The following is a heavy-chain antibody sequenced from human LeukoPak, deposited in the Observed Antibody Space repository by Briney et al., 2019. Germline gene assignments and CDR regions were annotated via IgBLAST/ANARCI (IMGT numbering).Heavy chain of an antibody. CDR3: ARGVFIAAAQYGY. D-gene: IGHD6-13*01. CDR1: GGSISSYY. CDR2: IYYSGTT. Sequence: SETLSLTCTVSGGSISSYYWSWIRQPPGKGLEWIGYIYYSGTTNYSPSLKSRVTISVDTSKNQFSLKLSSVTAADTAVYYCARGVFIAAAQYGYWGQGTLVTVSS. V-gene: IGHV4-59*01. J-gene: IGHJ4*02.